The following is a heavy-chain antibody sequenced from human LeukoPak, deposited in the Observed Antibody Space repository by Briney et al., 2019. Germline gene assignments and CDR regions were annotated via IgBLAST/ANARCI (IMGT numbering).Heavy chain of an antibody. V-gene: IGHV3-43*01. CDR3: AKDESGWGGAFDP. CDR2: ISWDGGST. D-gene: IGHD6-19*01. Sequence: GGSLRISCAASGFTFDDYTMHWVRQAPGKGLEWVSLISWDGGSTYYADSVKGRFTISRDNSKNSLYLQMNSLRTEDTALYYCAKDESGWGGAFDPWGQGTLVTVSS. J-gene: IGHJ5*02. CDR1: GFTFDDYT.